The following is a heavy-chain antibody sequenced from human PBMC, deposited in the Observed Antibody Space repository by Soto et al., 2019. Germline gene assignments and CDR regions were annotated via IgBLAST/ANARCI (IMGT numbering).Heavy chain of an antibody. CDR2: ISYDGSNK. Sequence: QVQLVESGGGVVQPGRSLRLSYAASEFTFSSYAMHWVRQAPGKGLEWVAVISYDGSNKDYADSVKGRFTISRDNSKNTLYLQMNSLRAEDTAVYYCARSLDPIRGYFDYWGQGTLATVSS. V-gene: IGHV3-30-3*01. CDR3: ARSLDPIRGYFDY. J-gene: IGHJ4*02. CDR1: EFTFSSYA. D-gene: IGHD3-16*01.